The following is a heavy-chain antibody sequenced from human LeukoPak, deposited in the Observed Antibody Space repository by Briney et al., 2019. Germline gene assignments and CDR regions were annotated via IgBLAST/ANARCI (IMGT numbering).Heavy chain of an antibody. J-gene: IGHJ3*01. V-gene: IGHV1-2*02. CDR1: GYTFTVYY. CDR2: INPNSGDT. Sequence: GASVQVSCKASGYTFTVYYVHWVRQAPGQGLEWMGRINPNSGDTKYAQNFQGRVTMTRDTSIDTAYMELSGLRSDDTAVYYCARVGFERPRSSITVVRGVIRPNAFDLWGQGTMVTVSS. D-gene: IGHD3-10*01. CDR3: ARVGFERPRSSITVVRGVIRPNAFDL.